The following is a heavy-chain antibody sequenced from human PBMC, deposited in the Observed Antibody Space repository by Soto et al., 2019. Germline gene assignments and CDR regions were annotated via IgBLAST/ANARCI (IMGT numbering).Heavy chain of an antibody. CDR3: ARPAQPYYYDSSGSFDY. CDR1: GYTFTSYG. J-gene: IGHJ4*02. D-gene: IGHD3-22*01. CDR2: ISAYNGNT. V-gene: IGHV1-18*01. Sequence: GASVKVSCKASGYTFTSYGISWVRQAPGQGLEWMGWISAYNGNTNYAQKLQGRVTMTTDTSTSTAYMELRSLRSDDTAVYYCARPAQPYYYDSSGSFDYWGQGTLVTVSS.